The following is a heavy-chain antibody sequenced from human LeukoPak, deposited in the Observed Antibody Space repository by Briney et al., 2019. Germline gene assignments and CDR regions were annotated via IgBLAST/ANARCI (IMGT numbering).Heavy chain of an antibody. D-gene: IGHD5-12*01. CDR1: GFTFSSYW. J-gene: IGHJ4*02. Sequence: PGGSLRLSCAASGFTFSSYWMSWVRQAPGKGLEWVANIRQDGSEKYYVDSVKGRFTIARDNAKNSLYLQMNSLRAEDTAVYYCARDAGANSGLYWGQGTLVTVSS. CDR3: ARDAGANSGLY. V-gene: IGHV3-7*01. CDR2: IRQDGSEK.